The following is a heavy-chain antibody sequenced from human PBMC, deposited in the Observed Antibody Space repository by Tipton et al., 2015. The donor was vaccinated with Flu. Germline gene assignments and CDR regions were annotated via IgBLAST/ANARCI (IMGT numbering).Heavy chain of an antibody. V-gene: IGHV4-59*01. Sequence: LRLSCTVSGGSISSYYWSWIRQPPGKRLEWIGYIYYSGNTKYNPSLKSRVTISVDTSKNQFSLKLSSVTAADTAAYYCARTPPRGGFDYWGQGTLVTVSS. CDR3: ARTPPRGGFDY. CDR1: GGSISSYY. CDR2: IYYSGNT. J-gene: IGHJ4*02.